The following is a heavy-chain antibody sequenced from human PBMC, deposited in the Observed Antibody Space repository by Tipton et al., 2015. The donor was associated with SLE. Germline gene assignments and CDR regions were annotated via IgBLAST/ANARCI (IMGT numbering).Heavy chain of an antibody. V-gene: IGHV4-61*02. CDR2: IYNSGST. D-gene: IGHD2-15*01. CDR3: ARSASSNLHYMDV. CDR1: GGSINSGDYY. J-gene: IGHJ6*03. Sequence: LRLSCAVSGGSINSGDYYWNWIRQPAGKGLEWIGRIYNSGSTNYNSSLKSRVTISVDTSKNHFSLKLSSVTAADTALYYCARSASSNLHYMDVWGKGTTVTISS.